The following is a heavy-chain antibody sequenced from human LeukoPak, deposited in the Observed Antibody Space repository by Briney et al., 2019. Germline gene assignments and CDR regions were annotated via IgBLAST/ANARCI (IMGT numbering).Heavy chain of an antibody. CDR3: ARDFLGRTNGGSNYFGMDV. V-gene: IGHV1-2*04. Sequence: ASVKVSCKSSGYTFTHYFLHWVRQAPGQGLEWMGCINLHTGGAHYAQKFQDWVSLTRDTSIDTAFMELSSLRSDATAIYYCARDFLGRTNGGSNYFGMDVWGQGTTVTVSS. CDR1: GYTFTHYF. J-gene: IGHJ6*02. CDR2: INLHTGGA. D-gene: IGHD2-8*01.